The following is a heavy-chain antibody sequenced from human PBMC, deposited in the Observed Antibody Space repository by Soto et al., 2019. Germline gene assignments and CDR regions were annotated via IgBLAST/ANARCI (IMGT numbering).Heavy chain of an antibody. CDR2: ISGSGGST. J-gene: IGHJ4*02. Sequence: PGGSLRLSCAASGFTFSSYAMSWVRQAPGKGLEWVSAISGSGGSTYYADSVKGRFTVSRDDSKNTLYLQMNSLRAEDTAIYYCARDTQIFQRYSYGYFDYWGQGALVTVSS. CDR1: GFTFSSYA. CDR3: ARDTQIFQRYSYGYFDY. V-gene: IGHV3-23*01. D-gene: IGHD5-18*01.